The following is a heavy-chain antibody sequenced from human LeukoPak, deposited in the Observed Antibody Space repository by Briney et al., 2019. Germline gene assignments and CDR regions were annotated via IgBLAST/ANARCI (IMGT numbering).Heavy chain of an antibody. CDR2: ISAYNGNT. V-gene: IGHV1-18*01. CDR3: AREAGPVEFDY. J-gene: IGHJ4*02. Sequence: PGGSLRLSCAASGFTFSSYWMNWVRQAPGKGLEWVGWISAYNGNTNYAQKLQGRVTMTTDTSTSAAYMELRSLRSDDTAVYYCAREAGPVEFDYWGQGTLVTVSS. CDR1: GFTFSSYW. D-gene: IGHD1-14*01.